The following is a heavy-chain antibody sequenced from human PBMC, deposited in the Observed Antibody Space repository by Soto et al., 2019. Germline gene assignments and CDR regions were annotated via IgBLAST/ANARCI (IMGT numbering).Heavy chain of an antibody. CDR3: PRLVQIAAAGDDY. CDR2: INHSGST. Sequence: SETLSLTCAVYGGSFSGYYWSWIRQPPGKGLEWIGEINHSGSTNYNPSLKSRVTISVDTSKNQFSLKLSSVTAADTAVYYCPRLVQIAAAGDDYWGQVTLVTVS. D-gene: IGHD6-13*01. J-gene: IGHJ4*02. V-gene: IGHV4-34*01. CDR1: GGSFSGYY.